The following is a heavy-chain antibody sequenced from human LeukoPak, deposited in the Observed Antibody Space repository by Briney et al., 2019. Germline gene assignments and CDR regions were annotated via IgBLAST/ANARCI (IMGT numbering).Heavy chain of an antibody. D-gene: IGHD5-18*01. CDR2: ISSSGSTI. Sequence: GGSLRLSCAASGFTFSSYEMNWVRQAPGKGLEWVSYISSSGSTIYYADSVKGRFTISRDNAKNSLYLQMNSLRAEDTAVYYCARRGNTAITYYSDYWGQGTLVTVSS. CDR3: ARRGNTAITYYSDY. CDR1: GFTFSSYE. J-gene: IGHJ4*02. V-gene: IGHV3-48*03.